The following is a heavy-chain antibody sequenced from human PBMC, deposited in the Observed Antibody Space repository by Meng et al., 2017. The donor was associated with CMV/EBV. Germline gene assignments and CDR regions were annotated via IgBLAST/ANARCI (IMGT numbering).Heavy chain of an antibody. V-gene: IGHV4-39*07. CDR1: GGSIRSSSYY. CDR2: IYYSGST. D-gene: IGHD6-19*01. Sequence: QLHLQEAGPGLVKPSESLSLTCTVSGGSIRSSSYYWGWIRQPPGKGLEWIGSIYYSGSTYYNPSLKSRVTISVDTSKNQFSLKLSSVTAADTAVYYCARDSAVAGVVDYWGQGTLVTVSS. CDR3: ARDSAVAGVVDY. J-gene: IGHJ4*02.